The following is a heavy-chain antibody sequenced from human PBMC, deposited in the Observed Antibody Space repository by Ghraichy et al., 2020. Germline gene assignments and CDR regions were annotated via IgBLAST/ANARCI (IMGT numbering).Heavy chain of an antibody. CDR1: GFTFSSYS. D-gene: IGHD6-19*01. J-gene: IGHJ4*02. CDR3: ARDPAVADTTELFDY. V-gene: IGHV3-21*01. CDR2: ISSSSSYI. Sequence: GGSLRLSCAASGFTFSSYSMNWVRQAPGKGLEWVSSISSSSSYIYYADSVKGRFTISRDNAKNSLYLQMNSLRAEDTAVYYCARDPAVADTTELFDYWGQGTLVTVSS.